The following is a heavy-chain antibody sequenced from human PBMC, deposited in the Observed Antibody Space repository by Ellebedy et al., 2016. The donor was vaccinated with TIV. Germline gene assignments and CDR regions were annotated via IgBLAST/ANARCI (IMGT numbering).Heavy chain of an antibody. CDR1: GFTFSGSA. CDR3: TSSSIAVADD. CDR2: IRSKANSYAT. V-gene: IGHV3-73*01. Sequence: GGSLRLXXAASGFTFSGSAMHWVRQASGKGLEWVGRIRSKANSYATAYAASVKGRFTISRDDSKNTAYLQMNSLKTEDTAVYYCTSSSIAVADDWGQGTLVTVSS. J-gene: IGHJ4*02. D-gene: IGHD6-19*01.